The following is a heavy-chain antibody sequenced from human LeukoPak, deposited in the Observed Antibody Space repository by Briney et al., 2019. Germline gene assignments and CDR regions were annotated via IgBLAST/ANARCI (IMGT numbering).Heavy chain of an antibody. J-gene: IGHJ4*02. Sequence: PSQTLSLTCTVSGRSISSGYYYWSWIRQPPGKGLECIGYIYYSGSTYYNPSLKSRVTISVDTSKNQFSLKLSSVTAADTAVYYCARDDGSSGYSRLDYWGQGTLVTVSS. V-gene: IGHV4-30-4*01. D-gene: IGHD3-22*01. CDR2: IYYSGST. CDR3: ARDDGSSGYSRLDY. CDR1: GRSISSGYYY.